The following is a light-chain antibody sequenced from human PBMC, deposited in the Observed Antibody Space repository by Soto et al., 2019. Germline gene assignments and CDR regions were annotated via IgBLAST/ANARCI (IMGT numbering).Light chain of an antibody. Sequence: QSVLTQPRSVSGSPGQSVTISCTGTSSDVGGYNYVSWYQQHPGKAPKLMIYDVNKRPSGVPDRFSGSKSGNTASLTISGLQAEYEADYYCYSYAGTSTVIFGGWTKVTVL. J-gene: IGLJ2*01. CDR1: SSDVGGYNY. CDR3: YSYAGTSTVI. V-gene: IGLV2-11*01. CDR2: DVN.